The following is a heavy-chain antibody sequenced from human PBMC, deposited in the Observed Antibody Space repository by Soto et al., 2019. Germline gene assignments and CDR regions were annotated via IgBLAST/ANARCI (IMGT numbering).Heavy chain of an antibody. Sequence: GGSLRLSCAASGFTFSSYGMHWVRQAPGKGLEWVAVIWYDGSNKYYADSVKGRFTISRDNSKNTLYLQMNSLRAEDTAVYYCARDEAPLGAAAGTVIDYWGQGTLVTVSS. J-gene: IGHJ4*02. V-gene: IGHV3-33*01. CDR3: ARDEAPLGAAAGTVIDY. CDR2: IWYDGSNK. D-gene: IGHD6-13*01. CDR1: GFTFSSYG.